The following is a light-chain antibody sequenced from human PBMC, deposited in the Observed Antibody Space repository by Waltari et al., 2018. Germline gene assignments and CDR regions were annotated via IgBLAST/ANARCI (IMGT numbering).Light chain of an antibody. J-gene: IGLJ2*01. Sequence: QSALTQPPSASGSPGPAVPIPCTGTSSDVGGYYYVSWYQPHPGKAPKRMIYEVSKRPSGVPDRFSGSKSGNTASLTVSGLQAEDEADYYCSSYAGSNNLVFGGGTKLTVL. V-gene: IGLV2-8*01. CDR1: SSDVGGYYY. CDR3: SSYAGSNNLV. CDR2: EVS.